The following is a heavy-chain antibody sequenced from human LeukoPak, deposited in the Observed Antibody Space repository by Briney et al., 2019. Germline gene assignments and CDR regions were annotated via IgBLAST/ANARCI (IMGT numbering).Heavy chain of an antibody. CDR2: ISGSGGST. V-gene: IGHV3-23*01. J-gene: IGHJ4*02. CDR1: GFTFSSYA. D-gene: IGHD3-16*01. CDR3: AKDQGIWGSCFDY. Sequence: GGSLRPSCAASGFTFSSYAMSWVRQAPGKGLEWVSAISGSGGSTYYADSVKGRFTISRDNSKNTLYLQMNSLRAEDTAVYYCAKDQGIWGSCFDYWGQGTLVTVSS.